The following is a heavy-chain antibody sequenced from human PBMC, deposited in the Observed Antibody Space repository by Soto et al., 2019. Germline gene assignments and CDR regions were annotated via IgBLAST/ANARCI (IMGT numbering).Heavy chain of an antibody. CDR3: ARAPSWDYYYYYDMDV. CDR1: GGSISSGDYY. V-gene: IGHV4-30-4*01. CDR2: IYYSGST. Sequence: SLTCTVSGGSISSGDYYWSWIRQPPGKGLEWIGYIYYSGSTYYNPSLKSRVTISVDTSKNQFSLKLSSVTAADTAVYYCARAPSWDYYYYYDMDVWGQGTTVTVSS. D-gene: IGHD1-26*01. J-gene: IGHJ6*02.